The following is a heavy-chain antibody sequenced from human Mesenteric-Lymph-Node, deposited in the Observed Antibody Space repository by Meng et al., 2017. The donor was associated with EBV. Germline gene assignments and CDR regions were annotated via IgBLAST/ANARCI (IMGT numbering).Heavy chain of an antibody. Sequence: QVDLGQSGTEVKKPGSSVKVSCKASGGALSTYSLSWLRQAPGQGLEWMGGVIPLFKTTNYAQDLEGRLTIITDESTDTAFMELSSLRLEDTAVYYCATAQSSTTTFFYYFDNWGQGTLVTVSS. CDR1: GGALSTYS. CDR2: VIPLFKTT. CDR3: ATAQSSTTTFFYYFDN. V-gene: IGHV1-69*05. J-gene: IGHJ4*02. D-gene: IGHD1-26*01.